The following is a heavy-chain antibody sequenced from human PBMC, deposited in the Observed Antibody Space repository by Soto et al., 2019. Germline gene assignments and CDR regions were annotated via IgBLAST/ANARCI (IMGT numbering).Heavy chain of an antibody. D-gene: IGHD1-1*01. CDR1: GYSFTSYW. V-gene: IGHV5-51*01. CDR2: IYPGDSDT. J-gene: IGHJ6*03. CDR3: ARHHGGWNDDEANYYYYMDV. Sequence: GESLKISCKGSGYSFTSYWIGWVRQMPGKGLEWMGIIYPGDSDTRYSPSFQGQVTISADKSISTAYLQWSSLKASDTAMYYCARHHGGWNDDEANYYYYMDVWGKGTTVTVSS.